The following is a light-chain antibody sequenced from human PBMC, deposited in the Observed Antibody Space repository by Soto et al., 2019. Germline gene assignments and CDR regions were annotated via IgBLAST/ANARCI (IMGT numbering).Light chain of an antibody. CDR3: QHYNDWPA. Sequence: IQMTQSPSTLSGSVGDRVTITCRASQTISSWLAWYQQKPGKAPKLLIYKASTLKSGVPSRFSGSGSGTEFTLTISSLQSEDFAVYYCQHYNDWPAFGQGTKVDIK. J-gene: IGKJ1*01. CDR1: QTISSW. CDR2: KAS. V-gene: IGKV1-5*03.